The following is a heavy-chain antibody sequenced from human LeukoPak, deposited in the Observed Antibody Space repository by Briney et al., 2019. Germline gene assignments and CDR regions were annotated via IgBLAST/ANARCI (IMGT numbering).Heavy chain of an antibody. CDR1: GFTVSSNY. CDR2: IYSGGTT. D-gene: IGHD3-10*01. V-gene: IGHV3-66*01. Sequence: PGGSLRLSCAASGFTVSSNYMSWVGQAPGKGLEWVSVIYSGGTTYYADSVKGGFTISRDNSKNTLYLQMNSLRAEDTAVYYCARDGSGSYYHAFDIWGQGTMVTVSS. CDR3: ARDGSGSYYHAFDI. J-gene: IGHJ3*02.